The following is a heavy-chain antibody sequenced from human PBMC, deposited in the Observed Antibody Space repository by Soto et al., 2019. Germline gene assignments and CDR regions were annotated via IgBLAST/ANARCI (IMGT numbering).Heavy chain of an antibody. CDR2: IYHDGASF. CDR1: GGSIMSSNW. Sequence: QVQLQESGPGLVKPSETLSVTCSVSGGSIMSSNWWDWLRQSPGRGLEWIGEIYHDGASFNLNPSLESRVTLSVDKSNNQLSLSLTSVTAADTAVYYCAREVLAGCLDTWDQGAWVTVSS. CDR3: AREVLAGCLDT. J-gene: IGHJ4*02. V-gene: IGHV4-4*02. D-gene: IGHD3-9*01.